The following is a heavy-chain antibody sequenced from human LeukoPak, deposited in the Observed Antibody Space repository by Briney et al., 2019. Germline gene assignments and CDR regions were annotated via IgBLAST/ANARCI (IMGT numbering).Heavy chain of an antibody. CDR1: GYSITNGYY. Sequence: SLETLSLTCAVSGYSITNGYYWGWIRQPPGKGLEWIGSINHSGSTSYNPTLKSRVTISVDTSKNQFSLKVTSVTAADTAVYHCARHDSAAAGIDFWGQGTPVTVSS. J-gene: IGHJ4*02. D-gene: IGHD6-13*01. CDR2: INHSGST. CDR3: ARHDSAAAGIDF. V-gene: IGHV4-38-2*01.